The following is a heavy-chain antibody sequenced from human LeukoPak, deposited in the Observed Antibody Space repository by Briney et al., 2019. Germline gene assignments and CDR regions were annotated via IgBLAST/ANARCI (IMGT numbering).Heavy chain of an antibody. D-gene: IGHD6-19*01. CDR3: ARDSEQWLVLDY. CDR2: ISAYNGNT. CDR1: GYTFTIYG. Sequence: ASVNVSYKVSGYTFTIYGISWVGQAPGQGVEGMGWISAYNGNTNYAQKLQGRVTMTTDTSTSTAYMELRSLRSDDTAVYYCARDSEQWLVLDYWGQGTLVTVSS. J-gene: IGHJ4*02. V-gene: IGHV1-18*01.